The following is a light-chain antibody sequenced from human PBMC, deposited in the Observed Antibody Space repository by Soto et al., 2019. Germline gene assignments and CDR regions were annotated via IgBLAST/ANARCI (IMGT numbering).Light chain of an antibody. Sequence: DIQITQSPSPLSASVGDRVTITCRASQTIRTRLAWYQQKPGKAPKLLIYDASTLESGVRSRFSGSGAETDCTRTISGLQPDDVATYYCQQYTSFSRTFGQGTKVDIK. V-gene: IGKV1-5*01. CDR3: QQYTSFSRT. CDR1: QTIRTR. J-gene: IGKJ1*01. CDR2: DAS.